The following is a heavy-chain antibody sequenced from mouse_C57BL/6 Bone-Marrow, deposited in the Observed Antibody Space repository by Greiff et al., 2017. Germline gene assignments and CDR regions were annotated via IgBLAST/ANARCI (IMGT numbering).Heavy chain of an antibody. CDR1: GFNIKDDY. J-gene: IGHJ2*01. Sequence: EVTLMESGAELVRPGASVKLSCTASGFNIKDDYMHWVKQRPEQGLEWIGWIDPENGDTEYASKFQGKATITPDTSSNTAYLQLSSLTSEDTAVYYCTTGGVTATFYYFDYWGQGTTLTVSS. CDR3: TTGGVTATFYYFDY. CDR2: IDPENGDT. D-gene: IGHD2-1*01. V-gene: IGHV14-4*01.